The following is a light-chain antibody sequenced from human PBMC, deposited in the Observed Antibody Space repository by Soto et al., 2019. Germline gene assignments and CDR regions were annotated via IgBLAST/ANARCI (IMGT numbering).Light chain of an antibody. CDR1: SSDVGGYNF. Sequence: QSVLTQTASVSGSPGQSITMSCTGTSSDVGGYNFVSWYQQHPGKAPKLIVHEVANRLSGVSGRFSGSKSGNTAFLTISGLQAEDEADYYCSSFTNTYSYVFGTGTKLTVL. CDR3: SSFTNTYSYV. CDR2: EVA. J-gene: IGLJ1*01. V-gene: IGLV2-14*03.